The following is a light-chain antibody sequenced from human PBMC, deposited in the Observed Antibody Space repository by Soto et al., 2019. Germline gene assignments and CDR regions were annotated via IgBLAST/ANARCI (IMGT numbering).Light chain of an antibody. V-gene: IGKV3-20*01. CDR3: QLSGT. CDR1: QSMDSSY. CDR2: GTS. Sequence: IVLTQSPGTLSLSPGDTATLSCRASQSMDSSYVAWYQQKPGQPPSLLVYGTSTRATGIPDRFSGSGSRTDFTLSISSLEPEDFGVYFCQLSGTFGPGTKV. J-gene: IGKJ3*01.